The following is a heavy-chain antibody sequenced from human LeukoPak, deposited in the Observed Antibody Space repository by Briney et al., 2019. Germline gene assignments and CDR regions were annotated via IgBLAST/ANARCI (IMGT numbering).Heavy chain of an antibody. Sequence: KPSETLSLTCTVSGGSISSYYWSWIRQPPGEGLEWIGYIYYSGSTNYNPSLKSRVTISVDTSKNQFSLKLSSVTAADTAVYYCARGSSSWYSRGFWFDPWGQGTLVTVSS. CDR2: IYYSGST. V-gene: IGHV4-59*01. CDR1: GGSISSYY. D-gene: IGHD6-13*01. J-gene: IGHJ5*02. CDR3: ARGSSSWYSRGFWFDP.